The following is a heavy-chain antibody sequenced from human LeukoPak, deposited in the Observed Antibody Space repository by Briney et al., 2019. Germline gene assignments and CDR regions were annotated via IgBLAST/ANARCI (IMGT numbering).Heavy chain of an antibody. V-gene: IGHV4-34*01. CDR1: GGSFSGYY. J-gene: IGHJ4*02. Sequence: SETLSLTCAVYGGSFSGYYWSWIRQPPGKGLEWIGSIYHSGSTYYNPSLKSRVTISVDTSKNQFSLKLSSVTAADTAVYYCARGGYYDSSGWYYWGQGTLVTVSS. D-gene: IGHD3-22*01. CDR2: IYHSGST. CDR3: ARGGYYDSSGWYY.